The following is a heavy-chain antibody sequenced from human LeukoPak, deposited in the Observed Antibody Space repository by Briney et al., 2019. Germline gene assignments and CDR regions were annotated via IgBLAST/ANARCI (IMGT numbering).Heavy chain of an antibody. CDR2: INHSGST. D-gene: IGHD2-15*01. J-gene: IGHJ4*02. V-gene: IGHV4-34*01. CDR1: GGSFSGYY. CDR3: ATLVVVAATFDY. Sequence: SETLSLTCAVYGGSFSGYYWSWIRQPPGKGLEWIGEINHSGSTNYNPSLKSRVTISVDTSKDQFSLKLSSVTAADTAVYYCATLVVVAATFDYWGQGTLVTVSS.